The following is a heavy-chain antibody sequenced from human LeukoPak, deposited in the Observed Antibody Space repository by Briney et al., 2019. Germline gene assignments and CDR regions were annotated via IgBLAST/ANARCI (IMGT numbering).Heavy chain of an antibody. CDR3: ARRLPYFGMDV. CDR2: ISRGARTI. V-gene: IGHV3-48*03. J-gene: IGHJ6*02. Sequence: SGGSLRLSCVASGFTFSPYEVNWVRQAPGKGLEWVSYISRGARTIYYADSVMGRFTISRDNAENSLFLQMNSLRDEGTAVYYCARRLPYFGMDVWGQGTTVTVSS. CDR1: GFTFSPYE.